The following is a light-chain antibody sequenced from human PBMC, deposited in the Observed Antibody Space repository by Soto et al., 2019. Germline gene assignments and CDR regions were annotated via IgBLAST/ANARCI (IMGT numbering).Light chain of an antibody. V-gene: IGLV2-14*01. J-gene: IGLJ2*01. CDR1: SSDVGFYNY. CDR3: SSFTTSNTVV. CDR2: EVS. Sequence: QSVLTQPASVSGSPGQSITISCTGTSSDVGFYNYVSWYQQHPGKAPKLMIYEVSNRPSGVSNRFSGSKSGNTASLTISGLQAEDEADYYCSSFTTSNTVVFGGGTKVTVL.